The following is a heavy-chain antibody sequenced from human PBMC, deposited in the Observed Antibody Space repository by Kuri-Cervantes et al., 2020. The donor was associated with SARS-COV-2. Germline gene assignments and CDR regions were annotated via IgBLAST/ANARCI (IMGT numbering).Heavy chain of an antibody. Sequence: GESLKISCVASGFTFSSYSMNWVRQAPGKGLEWVSSISSSSSYIYYADSVKGRFTISRDNAKNSLYLQMNSLRAEDTAVYYCAREGYRSSTSSHDAFDIWGQGTMVTVSS. CDR3: AREGYRSSTSSHDAFDI. V-gene: IGHV3-21*01. D-gene: IGHD2-2*01. CDR2: ISSSSSYI. J-gene: IGHJ3*02. CDR1: GFTFSSYS.